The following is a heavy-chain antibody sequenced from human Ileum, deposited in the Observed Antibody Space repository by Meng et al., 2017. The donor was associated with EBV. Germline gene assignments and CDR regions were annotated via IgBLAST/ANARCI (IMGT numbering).Heavy chain of an antibody. J-gene: IGHJ4*02. Sequence: EVQLXXXXXGLIXPXXXLRLXXXASGFTFNTYWMHWVRQAPGKGLVWVSRINSDGSTTSYADSVKGRFTISRDNAKNTLYLQIYSLRAEDTAVYYCAKGGGTSLYYFHYWGQGTLVTVSS. CDR3: AKGGGTSLYYFHY. CDR1: GFTFNTYW. D-gene: IGHD4-23*01. CDR2: INSDGSTT. V-gene: IGHV3-74*01.